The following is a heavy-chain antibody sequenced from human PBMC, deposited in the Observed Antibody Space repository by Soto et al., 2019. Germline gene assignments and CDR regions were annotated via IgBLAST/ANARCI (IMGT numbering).Heavy chain of an antibody. D-gene: IGHD1-7*01. Sequence: SETLSLTCTVSGGSVSSGDYYWSWIRQPPGKGLEWIGYIYYSGSTYYNPSLKSRVTISVDTSKNQFSLKLSSVTAADTAVYYCARGKIRYNWNYGEWRWFDPWGQGTLVTVSS. J-gene: IGHJ5*02. V-gene: IGHV4-30-4*01. CDR3: ARGKIRYNWNYGEWRWFDP. CDR1: GGSVSSGDYY. CDR2: IYYSGST.